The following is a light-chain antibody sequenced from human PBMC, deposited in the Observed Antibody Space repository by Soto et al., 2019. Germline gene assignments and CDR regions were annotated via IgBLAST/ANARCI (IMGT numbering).Light chain of an antibody. CDR2: DVS. J-gene: IGLJ2*01. CDR1: SSDVGGYNY. V-gene: IGLV2-14*01. Sequence: QSALTQPASVSGSPGQSITISCTGTSSDVGGYNYVSWYQQHPGKAPKLMIYDVSNRPSGVSNRFSGSKSGNTASLTISGLQGEDEADYYCSSYTSSSTRLFGGGTKLTVL. CDR3: SSYTSSSTRL.